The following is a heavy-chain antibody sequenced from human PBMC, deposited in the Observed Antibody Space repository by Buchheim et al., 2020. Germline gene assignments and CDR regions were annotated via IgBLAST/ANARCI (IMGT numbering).Heavy chain of an antibody. V-gene: IGHV3-66*01. CDR1: GFTVSSNY. Sequence: EVQLVESGGGLVQPGGSLRLSCAASGFTVSSNYMSWVRQAPGKGLEWVSVIYNGGSTYYADSVKGRFTISRDNSKNTLYLQMNSLRAEDTAVYYCARARNDFWSGYSYYYYGMDVWGQGTT. CDR3: ARARNDFWSGYSYYYYGMDV. D-gene: IGHD3-3*01. J-gene: IGHJ6*02. CDR2: IYNGGST.